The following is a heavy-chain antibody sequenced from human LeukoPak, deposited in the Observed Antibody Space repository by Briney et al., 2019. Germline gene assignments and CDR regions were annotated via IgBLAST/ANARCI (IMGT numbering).Heavy chain of an antibody. D-gene: IGHD6-19*01. CDR3: ARVQVAVAGTKANAFDV. Sequence: SVMVSCKASGGTFSNYNINWVRQAPGQGLEWMGRVIPLLGITNYAQSFLDRVTLTADKSTSTAYMELSSLTSEDTAVYYCARVQVAVAGTKANAFDVWGQGTTVTVSS. CDR1: GGTFSNYN. CDR2: VIPLLGIT. V-gene: IGHV1-69*02. J-gene: IGHJ3*01.